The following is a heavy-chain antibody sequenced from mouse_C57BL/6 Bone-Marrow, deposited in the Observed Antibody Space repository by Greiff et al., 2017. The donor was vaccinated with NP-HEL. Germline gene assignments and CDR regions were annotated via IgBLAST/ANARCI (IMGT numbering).Heavy chain of an antibody. D-gene: IGHD6-1*01. J-gene: IGHJ2*01. CDR3: AGYEIAPFDY. V-gene: IGHV7-3*01. Sequence: EVKLMESGGGLVQPGGSLSLSCAASGFTFTDYYMSWVRQPPGKALEWLGFLRNKANGYTTEYSASVKGRFTISRDNSQSILYLKMNALRVEDSATNYGAGYEIAPFDYWGQGTTLTVSS. CDR2: LRNKANGYTT. CDR1: GFTFTDYY.